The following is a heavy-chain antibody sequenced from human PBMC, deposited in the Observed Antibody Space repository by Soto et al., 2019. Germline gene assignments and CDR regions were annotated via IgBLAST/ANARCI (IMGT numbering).Heavy chain of an antibody. Sequence: PGGSLRLPCAASGFTFTNVAMTWVPQAPGKWLEWVSTITDSGGSKDYAASVKGRFTISRDNSKSTLYLQMNNLRADDTAVYYCAKLYSNPRYFDYWGQGXRVTVSS. J-gene: IGHJ4*02. CDR3: AKLYSNPRYFDY. V-gene: IGHV3-23*01. D-gene: IGHD2-15*01. CDR1: GFTFTNVA. CDR2: ITDSGGSK.